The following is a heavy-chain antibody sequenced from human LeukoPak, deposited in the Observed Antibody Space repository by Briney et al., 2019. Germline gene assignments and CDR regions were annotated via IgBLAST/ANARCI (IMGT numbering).Heavy chain of an antibody. D-gene: IGHD6-13*01. Sequence: SETLSLTCTVSGGSISGSSYYWGWIRQPPGKGLEWIVSIYYSGSTYYNPSLKSRVTISVDTSKNQFSLKLSSVTAADTAVYYCAREGYRSSWYPPFDYWGQGTLVTVSS. CDR2: IYYSGST. CDR1: GGSISGSSYY. V-gene: IGHV4-39*02. J-gene: IGHJ4*02. CDR3: AREGYRSSWYPPFDY.